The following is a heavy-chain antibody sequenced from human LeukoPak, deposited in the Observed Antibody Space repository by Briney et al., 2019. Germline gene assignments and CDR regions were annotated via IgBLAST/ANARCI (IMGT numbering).Heavy chain of an antibody. V-gene: IGHV4-61*02. CDR1: GDSITSGDSY. Sequence: PSQTLSLTCSVSGDSITSGDSYWTWIRQPAGRGLEWIGLIYTSGSTKYNPSLKSRITMSLDTSKNQISLQLNSVTAADTAVYFCARDAPRSSWYLDYWGQGTLVTVSS. CDR2: IYTSGST. J-gene: IGHJ4*02. D-gene: IGHD6-13*01. CDR3: ARDAPRSSWYLDY.